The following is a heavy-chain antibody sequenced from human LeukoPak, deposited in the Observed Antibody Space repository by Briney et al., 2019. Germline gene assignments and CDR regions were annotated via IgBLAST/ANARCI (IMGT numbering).Heavy chain of an antibody. CDR3: AKDMGDSGWFYAFDI. J-gene: IGHJ3*02. CDR1: GFTFDDYA. V-gene: IGHV3-9*01. Sequence: GRSLRLSCAASGFTFDDYAMHWVRQAPGKGLEWVSGISWNSGSIGYADSVKGRFTISRDNAKNSLYLQMNSLRAEDTALYYCAKDMGDSGWFYAFDIWGPGTKVTVSS. D-gene: IGHD6-19*01. CDR2: ISWNSGSI.